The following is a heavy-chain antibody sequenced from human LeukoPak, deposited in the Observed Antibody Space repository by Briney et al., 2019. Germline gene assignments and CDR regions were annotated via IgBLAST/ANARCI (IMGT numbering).Heavy chain of an antibody. V-gene: IGHV1-69*02. D-gene: IGHD2-2*02. CDR3: ARGIGCPSCYTSYYYYMDV. J-gene: IGHJ6*03. CDR2: IIPILGIA. Sequence: SVKVSCKASGGTFSSYTISWVRQAPGQGLEWMGRIIPILGIANYAQKFQGRVTITADKYTSTAYMELSSLRSEDTAVYYCARGIGCPSCYTSYYYYMDVWGKGTTVTVSS. CDR1: GGTFSSYT.